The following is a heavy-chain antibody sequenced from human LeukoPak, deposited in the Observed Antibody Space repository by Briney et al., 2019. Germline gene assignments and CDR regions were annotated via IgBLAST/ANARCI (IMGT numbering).Heavy chain of an antibody. Sequence: SETLSLTCTVSGSISGYYWSWIRQPPGKGLEWVGRIYASGSTNNPSLKSRVTMSLDTSKNQFSLKLSSVTAADTAVYYCARDIGYSVINWGQGTLVTVSS. CDR2: IYASGST. V-gene: IGHV4-4*07. J-gene: IGHJ4*02. CDR1: GSISGYY. CDR3: ARDIGYSVIN. D-gene: IGHD5/OR15-5a*01.